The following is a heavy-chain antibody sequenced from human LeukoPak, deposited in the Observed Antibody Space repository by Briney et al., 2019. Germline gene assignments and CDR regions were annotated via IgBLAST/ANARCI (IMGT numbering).Heavy chain of an antibody. Sequence: PGGSLRLSCTASGFTFGIYGMHWVRQAPGKGRGGGVVMWDDGTNEYYVESVKGRFTNSRDNGKRTLYLQMNSLRVEDTAVYYCARVSRGPHPYYYDSSGYMDYWGQGTLVTVSS. CDR3: ARVSRGPHPYYYDSSGYMDY. V-gene: IGHV3-33*01. D-gene: IGHD3-22*01. CDR1: GFTFGIYG. J-gene: IGHJ4*02. CDR2: MWDDGTNE.